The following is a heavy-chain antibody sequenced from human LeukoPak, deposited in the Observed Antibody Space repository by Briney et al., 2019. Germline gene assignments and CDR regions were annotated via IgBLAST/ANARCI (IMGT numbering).Heavy chain of an antibody. CDR1: GFTFSSYW. Sequence: GGSLRLSCAASGFTFSSYWMSWVRQAPGKGLEWVANIKQDGSEKYYVDSVKGRFTISRDNAKNLLYLQMNSLRAEDTAVYYCARDRRYCSSTSCYYYYGMDVWGQGTTVTVSS. D-gene: IGHD2-2*01. CDR3: ARDRRYCSSTSCYYYYGMDV. CDR2: IKQDGSEK. V-gene: IGHV3-7*01. J-gene: IGHJ6*02.